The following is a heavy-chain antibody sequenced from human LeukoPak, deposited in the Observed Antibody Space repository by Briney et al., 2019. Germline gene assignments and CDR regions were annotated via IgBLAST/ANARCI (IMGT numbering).Heavy chain of an antibody. CDR1: GGSISSSSYY. J-gene: IGHJ4*02. D-gene: IGHD3-22*01. V-gene: IGHV4-39*02. Sequence: PSETLSLTCTVSGGSISSSSYYWGWIRQPPGKGLEWIGSIYYSGSTYYNPSLKSRVTISVDTSKNQFSLKLSSVTAADTAVYYCARDNPSYYSDSTGYYLPSFDYWGQGTLVTVSS. CDR2: IYYSGST. CDR3: ARDNPSYYSDSTGYYLPSFDY.